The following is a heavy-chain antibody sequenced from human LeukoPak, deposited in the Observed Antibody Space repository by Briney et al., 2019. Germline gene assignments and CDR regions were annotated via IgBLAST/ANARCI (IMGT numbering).Heavy chain of an antibody. Sequence: GGSLRLSCAASGFTFSTAWLSWVRQPPGKGQERLGRIKSKTNGGTTDYAAPVRGRFTISRDDSKNTLYLQMNSLKTEDTAVYYCTTSTRTWDYFDYWGQGTLVTVSS. J-gene: IGHJ4*02. D-gene: IGHD1-1*01. CDR3: TTSTRTWDYFDY. CDR2: IKSKTNGGTT. V-gene: IGHV3-15*01. CDR1: GFTFSTAW.